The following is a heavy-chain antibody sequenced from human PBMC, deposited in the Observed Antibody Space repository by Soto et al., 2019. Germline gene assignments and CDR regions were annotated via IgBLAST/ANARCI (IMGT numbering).Heavy chain of an antibody. V-gene: IGHV1-3*01. CDR2: INAGNGNT. D-gene: IGHD6-19*01. Sequence: ASVKVSCKASGYTFTSYAMHWVRQAPGQRLERMGWINAGNGNTKYSQKFQGRVTITRDTSASTAYMELSSLRSEDTAVYYCASRIAVAGTGSPMDVWGQGTTVTVSS. CDR1: GYTFTSYA. J-gene: IGHJ6*02. CDR3: ASRIAVAGTGSPMDV.